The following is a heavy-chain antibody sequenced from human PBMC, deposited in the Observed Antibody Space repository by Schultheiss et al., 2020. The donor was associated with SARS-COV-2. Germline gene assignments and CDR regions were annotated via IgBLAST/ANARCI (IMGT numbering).Heavy chain of an antibody. CDR3: ARESAVAGTGWEGWFDP. CDR2: ISVYNGNT. Sequence: ASVKVSCKASGYTFITYGISWVRQAPGQGLEWMGCISVYNGNTNYAQKFQERVTITRDMSTSTAYMELSSLRSEDTAVYYCARESAVAGTGWEGWFDPWGQGTLVTVSS. V-gene: IGHV1-18*01. J-gene: IGHJ5*02. D-gene: IGHD6-19*01. CDR1: GYTFITYG.